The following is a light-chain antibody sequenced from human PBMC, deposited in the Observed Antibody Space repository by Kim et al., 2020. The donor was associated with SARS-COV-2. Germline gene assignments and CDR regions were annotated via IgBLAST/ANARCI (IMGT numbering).Light chain of an antibody. V-gene: IGKV3-20*01. CDR3: QQYGSSPLT. Sequence: PGERATLSCRASQSVSSSYLVWYQQKPGQAPRLLIYGASSRATGIPDRFSGSGSGTDFTLTISRLEPEDFAVYYCQQYGSSPLTFGGGTKVDIK. CDR1: QSVSSSY. CDR2: GAS. J-gene: IGKJ4*01.